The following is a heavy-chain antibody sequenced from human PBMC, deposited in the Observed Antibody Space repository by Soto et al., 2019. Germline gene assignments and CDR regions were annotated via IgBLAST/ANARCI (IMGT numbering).Heavy chain of an antibody. J-gene: IGHJ4*02. Sequence: SEMLSLTCTVSGGSITSSSYYWGWIRQPPGKGLEWIGSIYYTGSTYYNPSLKSRVTISVDTSKNQFSLKLTSVTAADTAAYYCARDKITGLFDYWGQGTLVTVSS. CDR3: ARDKITGLFDY. CDR2: IYYTGST. V-gene: IGHV4-39*07. CDR1: GGSITSSSYY. D-gene: IGHD2-8*02.